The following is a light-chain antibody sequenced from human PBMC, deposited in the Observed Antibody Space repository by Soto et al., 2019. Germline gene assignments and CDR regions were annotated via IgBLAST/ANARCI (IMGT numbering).Light chain of an antibody. V-gene: IGKV3-15*01. CDR2: GAS. Sequence: VMTQSPDSLAVSLGGRATIHCKSSQNVFFDSTNQNYLAWYQQNPGQAPRLLMYGASIRATGIPARFSGSGSGTEFTLTISSLQSEDFAVYYCQQYNNWPPWTFGQGTRLEIK. CDR3: QQYNNWPPWT. CDR1: QNVFFDSTNQNY. J-gene: IGKJ5*01.